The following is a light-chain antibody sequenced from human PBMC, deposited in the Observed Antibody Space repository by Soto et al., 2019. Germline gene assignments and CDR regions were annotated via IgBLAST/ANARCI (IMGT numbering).Light chain of an antibody. CDR1: SSDVGGYNY. V-gene: IGLV2-14*01. CDR2: AVS. CDR3: SSYTSSSTLYV. J-gene: IGLJ1*01. Sequence: QSALTQPASVSGSPGQSITISCTGTSSDVGGYNYVSWYQQHPGKAPKLIIYAVSNRPSGVSNRSSGSKSGNTASLTISGLQAEDEADYYCSSYTSSSTLYVFGTGTKLTVL.